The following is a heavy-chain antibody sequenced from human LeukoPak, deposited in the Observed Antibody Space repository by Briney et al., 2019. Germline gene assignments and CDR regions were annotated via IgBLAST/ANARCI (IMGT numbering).Heavy chain of an antibody. Sequence: SATLSLTCTASGGSISSYSRRWIRQPPGKGLEWIAYIYYSGSTTYYPSLKSRVTISVDTSKNQFSLKMSSVTAADTAVYYCARVRDVDTVYYYYYMDVWGKGTAVTVSS. V-gene: IGHV4-59*01. D-gene: IGHD5-18*01. CDR2: IYYSGST. CDR1: GGSISSYS. J-gene: IGHJ6*03. CDR3: ARVRDVDTVYYYYYMDV.